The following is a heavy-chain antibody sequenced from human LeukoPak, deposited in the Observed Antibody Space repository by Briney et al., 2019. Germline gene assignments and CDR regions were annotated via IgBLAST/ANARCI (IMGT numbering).Heavy chain of an antibody. CDR3: ASSLVRADMVTGIDY. Sequence: SETLSLTCAVYGGSFSGYYWIWIRQPPGKGLEWIGEINRSGSTTYNPSLKSRVTISLDTSKNQFSLKLSSVTTADTAVYYCASSLVRADMVTGIDYWGQGTLVTVSS. D-gene: IGHD5-18*01. V-gene: IGHV4-34*01. CDR2: INRSGST. CDR1: GGSFSGYY. J-gene: IGHJ4*02.